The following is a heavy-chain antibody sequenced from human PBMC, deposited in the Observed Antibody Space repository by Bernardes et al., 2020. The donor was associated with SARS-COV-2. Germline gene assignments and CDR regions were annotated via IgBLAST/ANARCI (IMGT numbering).Heavy chain of an antibody. CDR1: GYTFTSYG. CDR3: ARRPYYDFWSGYPYGMDV. J-gene: IGHJ6*02. Sequence: ASMKVSCKASGYTFTSYGISWVRQAPGQGLEWMGWISAYNGNTNYAQKLQGRVTMTTDTSTSTAYMELRSLRSDDTAVYYCARRPYYDFWSGYPYGMDVWGQGTTVTVSS. V-gene: IGHV1-18*04. D-gene: IGHD3-3*01. CDR2: ISAYNGNT.